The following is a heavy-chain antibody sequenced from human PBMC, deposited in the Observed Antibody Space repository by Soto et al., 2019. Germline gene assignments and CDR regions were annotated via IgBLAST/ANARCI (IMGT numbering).Heavy chain of an antibody. J-gene: IGHJ4*02. V-gene: IGHV3-9*01. CDR3: GKDLGRRGLES. CDR2: IFWVGGGT. CDR1: GSTIDDYA. D-gene: IGHD3-10*01. Sequence: EVQVVESGGGLVQPGGSLTLSCVVSGSTIDDYAMHWVRQVPGKGLEWVSGIFWVGGGTGYAESVKGRFTTSRDRAKNSLSLQMNSLRIEDTAVYYCGKDLGRRGLESWGQGTRVTVSS.